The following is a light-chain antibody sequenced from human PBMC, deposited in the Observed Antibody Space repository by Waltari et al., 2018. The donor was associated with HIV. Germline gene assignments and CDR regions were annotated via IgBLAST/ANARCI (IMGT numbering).Light chain of an antibody. CDR1: QRVSSSY. J-gene: IGKJ1*01. CDR3: QQYGSSRET. Sequence: EIVLTQSPGTLSLSPGERATLSCRASQRVSSSYLAWYQQKPGKAPRLLIYGASSRATGIPDRFSGSGSGTDFTLTISRLEPEDFAVYYCQQYGSSRETFGQGTKVEIK. V-gene: IGKV3-20*01. CDR2: GAS.